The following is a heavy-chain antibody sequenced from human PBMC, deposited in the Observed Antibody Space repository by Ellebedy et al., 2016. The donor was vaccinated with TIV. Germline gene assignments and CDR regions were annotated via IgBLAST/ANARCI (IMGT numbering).Heavy chain of an antibody. V-gene: IGHV1-69*13. CDR2: IIPLFGTA. CDR3: ARGYCTTTSCWHNFDY. Sequence: SVKVSCXASGGTFSSYAVVWVRQAPGQGLEWMGGIIPLFGTANYTQKFQGRVTLTADDSTGTAYMDLSSLRSDDTAVYYCARGYCTTTSCWHNFDYWGQGTLVTVSS. CDR1: GGTFSSYA. D-gene: IGHD2-2*01. J-gene: IGHJ4*02.